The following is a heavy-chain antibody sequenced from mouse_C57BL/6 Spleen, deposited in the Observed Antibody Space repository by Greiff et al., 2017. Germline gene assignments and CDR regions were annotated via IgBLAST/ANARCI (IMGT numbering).Heavy chain of an antibody. CDR2: ISSGGSYT. Sequence: EVNVVESGGDLVKPGGSLKLSCAASGFTFSSYGMSWVRQTPDKRLEWVATISSGGSYTYYPDSVKGRFTISRDNAKNTLYLQMSSLKSEDTAMYYCARREGYDYDGYYFDYWGQGTTLTVSS. D-gene: IGHD2-4*01. CDR3: ARREGYDYDGYYFDY. CDR1: GFTFSSYG. J-gene: IGHJ2*01. V-gene: IGHV5-6*02.